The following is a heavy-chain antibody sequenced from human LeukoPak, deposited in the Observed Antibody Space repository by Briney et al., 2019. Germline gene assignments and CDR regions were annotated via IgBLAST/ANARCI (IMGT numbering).Heavy chain of an antibody. V-gene: IGHV4-34*01. D-gene: IGHD3-10*01. CDR2: INHSGST. CDR1: GGSFSGYY. J-gene: IGHJ6*03. Sequence: SETLSLTCAVYGGSFSGYYWSWIRQPPGKGLEWIGEINHSGSTNYNPSLKSRVTISVDTSKNQFSLKLSSVTAADTAVYYCARSVYGSGKEYYYYMDVWGKGTTVTVSS. CDR3: ARSVYGSGKEYYYYMDV.